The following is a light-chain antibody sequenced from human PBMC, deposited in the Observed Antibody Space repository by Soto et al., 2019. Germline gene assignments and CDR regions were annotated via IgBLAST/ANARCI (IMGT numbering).Light chain of an antibody. CDR2: AAS. CDR1: QSISIY. Sequence: DIQMTQSPSSLSASVGDTVTITCRASQSISIYLNWYQQKPGKAPSLLIYAASSLQNGFSSRFSGSGSGTDFTLSISSLQRDDFATYYCEQSYRTPLTFGGGTKVEIK. J-gene: IGKJ4*01. CDR3: EQSYRTPLT. V-gene: IGKV1-39*01.